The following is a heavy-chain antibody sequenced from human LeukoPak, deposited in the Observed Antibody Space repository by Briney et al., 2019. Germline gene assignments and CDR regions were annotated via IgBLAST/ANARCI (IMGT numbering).Heavy chain of an antibody. CDR1: GFTFSSYA. Sequence: GGSLRLSCAASGFTFSSYAMSWVRQAPGKGLEWVSAISGSGGSTYYADSVKGRFTISRDNSKNTLYLQMNSLRAEDTAVYYCAKTYHGGDFWSGFPHHSETDYWGQGTLVTVSS. V-gene: IGHV3-23*01. D-gene: IGHD3-3*01. CDR3: AKTYHGGDFWSGFPHHSETDY. CDR2: ISGSGGST. J-gene: IGHJ4*02.